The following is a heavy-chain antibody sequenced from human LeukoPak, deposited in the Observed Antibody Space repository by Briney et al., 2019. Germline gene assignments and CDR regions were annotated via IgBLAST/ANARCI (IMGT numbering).Heavy chain of an antibody. D-gene: IGHD4-17*01. J-gene: IGHJ6*03. Sequence: GGSLRLSCAASGFTFSSYAMSWVRQAPGKGLEWVSAISGSGGSTYYADSVKGRFTIPRDNSKNTLYLQMNSLRAEDTAVYYCARRTVYYYYMDVWGKGTTVTVSS. CDR1: GFTFSSYA. CDR2: ISGSGGST. CDR3: ARRTVYYYYMDV. V-gene: IGHV3-23*01.